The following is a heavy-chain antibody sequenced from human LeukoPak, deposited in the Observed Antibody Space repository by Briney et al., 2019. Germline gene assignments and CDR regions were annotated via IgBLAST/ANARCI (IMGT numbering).Heavy chain of an antibody. D-gene: IGHD5-24*01. J-gene: IGHJ4*02. CDR1: GGSFSSGSYY. Sequence: SETLSLTCTVSGGSFSSGSYYWSWIRQPAGKGLEWIVRIYSSGSTNYNPTLKSPVPKSVDTSKNQFCLKLSSVTAADTAVYYCARVSGDGYVDYWGQGTLVTVSS. CDR2: IYSSGST. CDR3: ARVSGDGYVDY. V-gene: IGHV4-61*02.